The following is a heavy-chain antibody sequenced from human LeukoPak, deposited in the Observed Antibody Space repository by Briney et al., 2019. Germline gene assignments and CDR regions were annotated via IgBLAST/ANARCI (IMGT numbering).Heavy chain of an antibody. J-gene: IGHJ6*02. CDR2: LNPNTLVT. CDR3: ARKDGGRDGMDV. V-gene: IGHV1-2*02. CDR1: GGTFSSYA. Sequence: GSSVKVSCKASGGTFSSYAISWVRQAPGQGLEWMGWLNPNTLVTNYAQHFQGRVSMTWDTSISTGYMDLHSLTSDDTAVYYCARKDGGRDGMDVWGQGTTVTVSS. D-gene: IGHD2-15*01.